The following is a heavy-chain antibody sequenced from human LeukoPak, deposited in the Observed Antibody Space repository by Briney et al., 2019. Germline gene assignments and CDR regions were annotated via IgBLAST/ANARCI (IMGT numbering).Heavy chain of an antibody. J-gene: IGHJ6*03. D-gene: IGHD4-11*01. CDR1: GYTFTSYD. V-gene: IGHV1-8*01. CDR2: MNPNSGNT. Sequence: GASVKVSCKASGYTFTSYDINWVRQATGQGLEWMGWMNPNSGNTGYAQKFQGRVTMTRNTSISTAYMELSSLRSEDTAVYYCARGSPTVTGLWYYYYYMDVWGKGTTVTVSS. CDR3: ARGSPTVTGLWYYYYYMDV.